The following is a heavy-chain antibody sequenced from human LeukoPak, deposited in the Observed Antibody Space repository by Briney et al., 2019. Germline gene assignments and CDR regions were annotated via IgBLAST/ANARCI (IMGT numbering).Heavy chain of an antibody. CDR1: GFTFSGSA. Sequence: GGSLRLSCAASGFTFSGSAMHWVRQASGKGLEWVGRIRSKANSYATAYAASVKGRFTISRDDSKNTAYLQMNSLKTEDTAVYYCATDVIPVTTLWVYWGQGTLVTVSS. CDR2: IRSKANSYAT. V-gene: IGHV3-73*01. J-gene: IGHJ4*02. D-gene: IGHD4-11*01. CDR3: ATDVIPVTTLWVY.